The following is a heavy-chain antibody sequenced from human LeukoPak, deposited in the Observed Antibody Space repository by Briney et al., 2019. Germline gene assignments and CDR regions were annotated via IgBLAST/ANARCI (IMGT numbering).Heavy chain of an antibody. CDR1: GYSISSLYY. D-gene: IGHD2-2*01. CDR3: ARLGYCSSTSCYPDY. V-gene: IGHV4-38-2*01. CDR2: IHHSWST. Sequence: PSETLSLTCAVSGYSISSLYYWGWIRQPPGKGLEWITSIHHSWSTDYNPSLKSRVTISVDTSKNQFSLKLRYVTAADTAVYYCARLGYCSSTSCYPDYWGQGTLVTVSS. J-gene: IGHJ4*02.